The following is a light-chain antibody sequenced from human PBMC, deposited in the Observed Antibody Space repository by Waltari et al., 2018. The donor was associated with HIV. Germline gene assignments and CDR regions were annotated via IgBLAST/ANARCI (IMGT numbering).Light chain of an antibody. CDR1: QSVLYSSNNKNY. Sequence: DIVMTQSPDSLVVSLGERATIHCKSSQSVLYSSNNKNYLAWYQQKPGQPPKLLIYWASTRESGVPDRFSGSGSGTDFTLTISSLQAEDVAVYYCQQYYSTRTTFGQGTKLEIK. J-gene: IGKJ2*01. V-gene: IGKV4-1*01. CDR3: QQYYSTRTT. CDR2: WAS.